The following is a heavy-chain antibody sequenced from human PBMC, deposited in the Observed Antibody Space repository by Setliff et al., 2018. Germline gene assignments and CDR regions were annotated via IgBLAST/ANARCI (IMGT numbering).Heavy chain of an antibody. V-gene: IGHV4-39*02. CDR1: GGSIPRRTYS. Sequence: LSLTCSVSGGSIPRRTYSWGWVRQPPGKGLEWIGKVDFSGTTYYNLSLKSRVTISVDTTKNHFSLSLTSVTAADTSLYYCVSGTGFTKEPFDYWGPGILVTVSS. J-gene: IGHJ4*02. CDR3: VSGTGFTKEPFDY. CDR2: VDFSGTT. D-gene: IGHD3-9*01.